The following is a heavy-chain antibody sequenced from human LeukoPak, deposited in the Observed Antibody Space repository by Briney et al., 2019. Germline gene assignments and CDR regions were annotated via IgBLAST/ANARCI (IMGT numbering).Heavy chain of an antibody. Sequence: SETLSLTCTVSGGSISSGDYYWSWIRQPPGKGLEWIGYIYYSGSTNYNPSLKSRVTISVDTSKNQFSLKLSSVTAADTAVYYCARYRTSTDYYGMDVWGQGTTVTVSS. D-gene: IGHD1-14*01. V-gene: IGHV4-61*08. J-gene: IGHJ6*02. CDR3: ARYRTSTDYYGMDV. CDR1: GGSISSGDYY. CDR2: IYYSGST.